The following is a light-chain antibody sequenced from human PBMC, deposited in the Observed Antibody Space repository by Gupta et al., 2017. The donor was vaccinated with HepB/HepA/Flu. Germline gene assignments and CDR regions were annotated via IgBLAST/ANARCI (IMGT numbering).Light chain of an antibody. J-gene: IGKJ5*01. V-gene: IGKV3-11*01. CDR3: QQCRNCPHA. CDR1: QSISSY. CDR2: DAS. Sequence: EIVFTHSPSTLSLTPWDRATVSCRASQSISSYLAWYQQKPGQAPRLLIYDASNRATGVPARFSGRGSGTEFTLTISSLKPEDIAVYYCQQCRNCPHAFGQGTRLEIK.